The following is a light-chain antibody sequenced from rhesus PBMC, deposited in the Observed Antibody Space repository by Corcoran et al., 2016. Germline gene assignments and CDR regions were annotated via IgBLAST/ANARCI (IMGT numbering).Light chain of an antibody. CDR2: KAS. CDR3: QQHNSYPLT. CDR1: QGISSY. V-gene: IGKV1-25*01. Sequence: DIQMTQSPSSLSASAGDTVTLTCRASQGISSYLAWYQQKPGKAPKLLMYKASTLKSGVPSRFSGSGSGTDFTLTISSLQPEDFATYYCQQHNSYPLTFGGGTKVEIK. J-gene: IGKJ4*01.